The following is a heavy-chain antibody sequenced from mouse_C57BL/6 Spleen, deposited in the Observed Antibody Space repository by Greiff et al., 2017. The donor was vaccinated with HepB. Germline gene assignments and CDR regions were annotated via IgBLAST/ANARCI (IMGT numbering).Heavy chain of an antibody. D-gene: IGHD2-4*01. CDR3: ARKDYVYAMDY. CDR2: ISDGGSYT. V-gene: IGHV5-4*01. CDR1: GFTFSSYA. Sequence: EVQLVESGGGLVKPGGSLKLSCAASGFTFSSYAMSWVRQTPEKRLDWVATISDGGSYTYYPDNVKGRFTISRDNAKNNLYLQMSHLKSEDTAMYYCARKDYVYAMDYWGQGTSVTVSS. J-gene: IGHJ4*01.